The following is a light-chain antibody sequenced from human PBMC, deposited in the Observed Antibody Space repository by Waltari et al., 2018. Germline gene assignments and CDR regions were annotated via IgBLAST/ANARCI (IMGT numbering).Light chain of an antibody. CDR2: TAS. CDR3: QQTYRTPYT. V-gene: IGKV1-39*01. J-gene: IGKJ2*01. Sequence: DIQMTQSPSSLSASVGDRVTITCRASQSITSYLNWYQQKPGKAPELLIHTASSLQSGAPSRFSGSGSGTDFTLTISSLQPGDFATYYCQQTYRTPYTFGQGTNLEIK. CDR1: QSITSY.